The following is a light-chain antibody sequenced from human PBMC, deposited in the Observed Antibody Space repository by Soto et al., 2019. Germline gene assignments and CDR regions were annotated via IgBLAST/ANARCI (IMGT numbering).Light chain of an antibody. CDR3: QQRSNWPPT. Sequence: EIVLTQSPATLSLSPGERATLSCRASQSVSSYLAWYQQKSGQAPRLLIYDASNRATGIPARFSGCGSGTDFTLTISSLEPEDFAVYYCQQRSNWPPTFGQGTKVEIK. J-gene: IGKJ1*01. V-gene: IGKV3-11*01. CDR2: DAS. CDR1: QSVSSY.